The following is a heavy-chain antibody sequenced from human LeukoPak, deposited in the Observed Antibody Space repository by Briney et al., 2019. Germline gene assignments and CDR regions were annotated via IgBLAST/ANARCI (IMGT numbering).Heavy chain of an antibody. D-gene: IGHD2-15*01. Sequence: PSETLSLTCTVSGGSISSYYWSWIRQPVGKGLEWIGHIYTSGSTNYNPSLKSRVTMSVDTSKSQFSLKLSSVTAADTAVYYCARAALYCSGGSCYLSWFDPWGQGTLVTVSS. J-gene: IGHJ5*02. CDR3: ARAALYCSGGSCYLSWFDP. CDR1: GGSISSYY. V-gene: IGHV4-4*07. CDR2: IYTSGST.